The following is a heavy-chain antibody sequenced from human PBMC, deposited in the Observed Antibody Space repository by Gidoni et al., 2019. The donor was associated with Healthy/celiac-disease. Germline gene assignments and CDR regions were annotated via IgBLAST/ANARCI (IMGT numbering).Heavy chain of an antibody. Sequence: EVQLVESGGGLVQPGRSLRLSCTAAGFTFGDYAMGWVRQAPGKGREWVGFIRSKAYGGTTEYAASVKGRFTISRDDSKSIAYLQMNSLKTEDTAVYYCTRGRKGFDPWGQGTLVTVSS. CDR2: IRSKAYGGTT. V-gene: IGHV3-49*04. CDR3: TRGRKGFDP. CDR1: GFTFGDYA. J-gene: IGHJ5*02.